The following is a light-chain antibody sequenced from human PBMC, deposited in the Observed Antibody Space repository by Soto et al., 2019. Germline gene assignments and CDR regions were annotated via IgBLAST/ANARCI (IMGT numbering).Light chain of an antibody. V-gene: IGLV2-23*01. CDR3: CSYAGSSTYV. CDR1: SSDVGSYDL. Sequence: QSALTQPASVSGSPGQSITISCTGTSSDVGSYDLVSWFQQHPGKAPKLIIYEGTKRPSGISNRFSGSMSGNTASLTISGLQAEDESDYYCCSYAGSSTYVFGTGTKVTVL. J-gene: IGLJ1*01. CDR2: EGT.